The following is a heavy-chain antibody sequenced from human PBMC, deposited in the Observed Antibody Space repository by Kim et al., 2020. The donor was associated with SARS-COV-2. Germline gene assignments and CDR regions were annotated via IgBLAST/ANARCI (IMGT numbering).Heavy chain of an antibody. CDR2: ISAYNGNT. V-gene: IGHV1-18*01. J-gene: IGHJ4*02. Sequence: ASVKVSCKSSGYTFTSYGISWVRQAPGQGLEWMGWISAYNGNTNYAQKLQGRVTMTTDTSTSTAYMELRSLRSDDTAVYYCARDRVDIVATTPIDYWGQGTLVTVSS. CDR1: GYTFTSYG. CDR3: ARDRVDIVATTPIDY. D-gene: IGHD5-12*01.